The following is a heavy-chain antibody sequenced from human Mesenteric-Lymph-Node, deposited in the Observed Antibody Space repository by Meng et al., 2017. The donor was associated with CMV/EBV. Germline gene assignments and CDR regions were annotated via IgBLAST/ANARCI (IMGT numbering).Heavy chain of an antibody. J-gene: IGHJ4*02. CDR3: ASQPVYSQGTIRRYFDS. CDR2: INPSGGST. V-gene: IGHV1-46*01. Sequence: ASVKVSCKSSAYTFTSFYMHWVRQAPGQGLEWMGIINPSGGSTSYAQKFQGRVTMTRDTSTSTVYMGLSSLRSEDTAVYYCASQPVYSQGTIRRYFDSWGQGSLVTVSS. D-gene: IGHD5-18*01. CDR1: AYTFTSFY.